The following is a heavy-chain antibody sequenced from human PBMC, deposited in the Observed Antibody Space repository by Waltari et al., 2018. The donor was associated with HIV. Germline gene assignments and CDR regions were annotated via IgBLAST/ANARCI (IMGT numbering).Heavy chain of an antibody. Sequence: EVKLVGSGGGLVKPAGSLRLSCAASGFTFSNYWVHWVRQPPGKGLVGVSSIKINGAGKTYGVGVKAPITISRDNGKKTLYLQMNSMSAQDTAVDYCASFPINDVRNIRLGYWGQGTLVTVSS. CDR1: GFTFSNYW. CDR3: ASFPINDVRNIRLGY. V-gene: IGHV3-74*01. D-gene: IGHD1-1*01. J-gene: IGHJ4*02. CDR2: IKINGAGK.